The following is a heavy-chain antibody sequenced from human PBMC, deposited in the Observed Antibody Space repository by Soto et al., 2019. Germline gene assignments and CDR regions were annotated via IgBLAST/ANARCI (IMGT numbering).Heavy chain of an antibody. CDR3: ARGGHIAVVTASFDD. J-gene: IGHJ4*02. D-gene: IGHD2-21*02. Sequence: QVQLVQSGAEVRKPGASVKVSCRPSGYTFNTYYLHWLRQAPGQALEWMGVIHPSGGGTTYAQKFLGRVTVTMDTSTTTVFMELGSLRSDDTAVYSCARGGHIAVVTASFDDWGQGTLVTVSS. CDR2: IHPSGGGT. V-gene: IGHV1-46*02. CDR1: GYTFNTYY.